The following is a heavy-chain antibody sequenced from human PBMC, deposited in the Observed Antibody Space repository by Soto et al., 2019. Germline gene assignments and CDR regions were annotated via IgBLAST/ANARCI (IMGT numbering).Heavy chain of an antibody. Sequence: GESLKISCNGSGYSFTSYWIGWVRQMPGKGLEWMGIIYPGDSDTRYSPSFQGQVTISADKSISTAYLQWSSLKASDTAMYYCARALYYYDSSGYYSYGMDVWGQGTTVTVSS. CDR1: GYSFTSYW. CDR2: IYPGDSDT. J-gene: IGHJ6*02. V-gene: IGHV5-51*01. D-gene: IGHD3-22*01. CDR3: ARALYYYDSSGYYSYGMDV.